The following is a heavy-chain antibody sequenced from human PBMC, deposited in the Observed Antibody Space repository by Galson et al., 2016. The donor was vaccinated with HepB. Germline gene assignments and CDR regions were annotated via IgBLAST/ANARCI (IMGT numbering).Heavy chain of an antibody. CDR1: GYTFIGYY. CDR2: VNPNTGGT. Sequence: SVKVSCKASGYTFIGYYVHWVRQAPGQGLEWMGWVNPNTGGTKYAQKFQGSVTMTRDTSISTAYMELSRLRSDDTAVYYCARGYYYDTAGYSRPYYFDYWGQGTLVTVSS. J-gene: IGHJ4*02. D-gene: IGHD3-22*01. V-gene: IGHV1-2*04. CDR3: ARGYYYDTAGYSRPYYFDY.